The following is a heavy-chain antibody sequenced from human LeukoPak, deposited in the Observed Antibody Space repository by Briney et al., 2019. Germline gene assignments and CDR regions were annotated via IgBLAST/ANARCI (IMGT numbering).Heavy chain of an antibody. CDR1: GFTFHHYA. V-gene: IGHV3-9*01. CDR2: ISWNSAYI. D-gene: IGHD5-12*01. Sequence: GGSLRLSCAASGFTFHHYAIHWVRQVPGKGLEWVSGISWNSAYIGYADSVKGRFTTSRDNAKNSVYLQMNSLRAEDTALYYCAKDKAPLYSGYDWDLDFWGQGTMVTVSS. CDR3: AKDKAPLYSGYDWDLDF. J-gene: IGHJ4*02.